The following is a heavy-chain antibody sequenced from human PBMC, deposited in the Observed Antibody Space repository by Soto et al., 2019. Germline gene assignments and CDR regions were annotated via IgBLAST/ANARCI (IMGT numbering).Heavy chain of an antibody. Sequence: QVQLQESGPGLVKPSETLSLTCTVSGGSISSYYWSWIRQPPGKGLEWIGYIYYSGSTNYNPSLKSRVTTSVDTSKNQFSLKLSSVTAADTAVYYCARGVRGGYGIYYYYYMDVWGKGTTVTVSS. J-gene: IGHJ6*03. V-gene: IGHV4-59*01. D-gene: IGHD5-12*01. CDR2: IYYSGST. CDR1: GGSISSYY. CDR3: ARGVRGGYGIYYYYYMDV.